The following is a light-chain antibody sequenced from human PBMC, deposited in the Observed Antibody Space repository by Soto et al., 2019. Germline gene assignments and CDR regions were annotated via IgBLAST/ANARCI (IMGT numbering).Light chain of an antibody. Sequence: QSALTQPASVSGSPGQSITISCTGTSSDVGGYNYVSWYQQHPGKAPKLMIYEVSQRPSGVPDRFSGSKSGNTASLTVSGLQAEDEADSFCSSFAGNNNRGVFGSGTKLTVL. CDR3: SSFAGNNNRGV. CDR2: EVS. CDR1: SSDVGGYNY. V-gene: IGLV2-8*01. J-gene: IGLJ1*01.